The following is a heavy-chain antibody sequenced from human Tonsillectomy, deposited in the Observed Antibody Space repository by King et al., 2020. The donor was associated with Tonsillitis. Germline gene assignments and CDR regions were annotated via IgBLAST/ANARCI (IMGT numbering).Heavy chain of an antibody. D-gene: IGHD2-8*01. J-gene: IGHJ4*02. CDR3: ARDRHQGSTKFDY. Sequence: QLQESGPGLVKPSETLSLTCTVSGDSISGYYWSWIRPPAGKGLEWIGRIYINENTDYNPSLKSRVTMSVDTSKSQFSLKLTSVTAADTAVYYCARDRHQGSTKFDYWGPGTLVTVSS. CDR2: IYINENT. CDR1: GDSISGYY. V-gene: IGHV4-4*07.